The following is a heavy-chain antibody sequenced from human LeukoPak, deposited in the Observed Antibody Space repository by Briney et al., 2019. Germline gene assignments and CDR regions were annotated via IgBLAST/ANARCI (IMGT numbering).Heavy chain of an antibody. Sequence: KPSETLSLTCTVSGGSISSYYWSWIRQPPGKGLEWIGYICYSGSTNHNPSLKSRVTISVDTSKNQFSLKLSSVTAADTAVYYCARGGFYAFDIWGQGTMVTVSS. V-gene: IGHV4-59*01. CDR3: ARGGFYAFDI. D-gene: IGHD2-15*01. CDR1: GGSISSYY. CDR2: ICYSGST. J-gene: IGHJ3*02.